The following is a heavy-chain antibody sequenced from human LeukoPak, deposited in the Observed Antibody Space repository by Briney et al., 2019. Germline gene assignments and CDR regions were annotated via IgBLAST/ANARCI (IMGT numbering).Heavy chain of an antibody. CDR1: GYSFTSYW. Sequence: GESLKISCKGSGYSFTSYWISWVRQMPGKGLEWMGIVYPRNSETRYSPSLQGQVTISADKSINTAYIQWSSLKASDTAIYFCARHRYSGSDTQGFDYWGQGTQVTVSS. CDR3: ARHRYSGSDTQGFDY. J-gene: IGHJ4*02. V-gene: IGHV5-51*01. CDR2: VYPRNSET. D-gene: IGHD5-12*01.